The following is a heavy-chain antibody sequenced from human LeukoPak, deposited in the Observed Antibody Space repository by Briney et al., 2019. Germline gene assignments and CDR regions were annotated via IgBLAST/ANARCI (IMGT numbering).Heavy chain of an antibody. CDR1: GFTFSSYW. J-gene: IGHJ4*02. D-gene: IGHD1-26*01. CDR2: IKQDGSEK. V-gene: IGHV3-7*01. Sequence: PGGSLRLSCAASGFTFSSYWMSWVRQAPGKGLEWVANIKQDGSEKYYVDSVKGRFTISRDNAKNSLYLQMNSLRAEDTAVYYCATDLPSPPMVGAPSIYWGQGTLVTVSS. CDR3: ATDLPSPPMVGAPSIY.